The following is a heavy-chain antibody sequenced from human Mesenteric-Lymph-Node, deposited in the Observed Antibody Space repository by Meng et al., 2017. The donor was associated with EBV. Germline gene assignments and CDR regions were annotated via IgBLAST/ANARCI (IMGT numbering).Heavy chain of an antibody. CDR1: AYTCSQYA. J-gene: IGHJ4*02. V-gene: IGHV1-3*01. Sequence: MLLVQQRPKVDNPGDSAKISCKTSAYTCSQYAMHWARQATIKRLDWMGCICDGDDNTKYSQNYQCRVTINSDTSASTVYIELTSLRSEDTAVYYCARVPLFVRGAFPPDYWGQGTLVTVSS. CDR2: ICDGDDNT. D-gene: IGHD3-10*02. CDR3: ARVPLFVRGAFPPDY.